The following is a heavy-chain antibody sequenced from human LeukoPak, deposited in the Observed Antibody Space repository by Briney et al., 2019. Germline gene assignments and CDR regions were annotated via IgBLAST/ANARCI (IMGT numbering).Heavy chain of an antibody. J-gene: IGHJ4*02. D-gene: IGHD3-10*01. CDR2: IYDSGST. CDR3: ARHTYDYYGSGSFHFDY. V-gene: IGHV4-59*08. CDR1: GGSISSYY. Sequence: SETLSLTCTVSGGSISSYYCSWIRQPPGKGLEWIGYIYDSGSTNYNPSLKSRVTISVDTSKNQFSLKLSSVTAADTAVYYCARHTYDYYGSGSFHFDYWGQGTLVTVSS.